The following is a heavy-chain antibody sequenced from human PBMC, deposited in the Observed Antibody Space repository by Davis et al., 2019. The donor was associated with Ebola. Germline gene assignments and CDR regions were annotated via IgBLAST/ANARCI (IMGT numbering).Heavy chain of an antibody. CDR3: AVTVTNLVILMDGMDV. D-gene: IGHD4-17*01. V-gene: IGHV3-48*03. J-gene: IGHJ6*02. CDR1: GFTFSSYE. Sequence: LRLSCAASGFTFSSYEMNWVRQAPGKGLEWVSYISSSGSTIYYADSVKGRFTISRDNAKNSLYLQMNSLRAEDTAVYYCAVTVTNLVILMDGMDVWGQGTTVTVSS. CDR2: ISSSGSTI.